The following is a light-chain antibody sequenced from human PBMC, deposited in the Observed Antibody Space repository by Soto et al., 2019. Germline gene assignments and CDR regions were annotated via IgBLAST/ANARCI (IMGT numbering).Light chain of an antibody. CDR2: DDN. Sequence: QSVLTQPPSVSAAPGQKVTIFCSGSSSNIGGNSVSWYQQLPGTAPKLLIYDDNKRPSGIPHRFSGSKSGTSATLGITGFQTGDEADYYCGSWDSSLSAYVFGTGTKVTVL. CDR3: GSWDSSLSAYV. V-gene: IGLV1-51*01. CDR1: SSNIGGNS. J-gene: IGLJ1*01.